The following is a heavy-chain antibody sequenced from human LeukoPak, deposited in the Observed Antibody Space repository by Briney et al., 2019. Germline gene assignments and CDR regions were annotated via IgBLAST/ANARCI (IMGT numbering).Heavy chain of an antibody. D-gene: IGHD5-24*01. CDR1: GGSISSYY. CDR2: IYYSGST. V-gene: IGHV4-59*08. J-gene: IGHJ4*02. CDR3: ARLGKEGWLQLISIFIDY. Sequence: SETLSLTCTVSGGSISSYYWSWIRQPPGKGLEWIGYIYYSGSTNYNPSLKSRVTISVDTSKNQFSLKLSFVTAADTAVYYCARLGKEGWLQLISIFIDYWGQGTLVTVSS.